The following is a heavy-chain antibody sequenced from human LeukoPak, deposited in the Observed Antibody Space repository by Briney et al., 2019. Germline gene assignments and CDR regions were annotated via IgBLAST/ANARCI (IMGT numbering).Heavy chain of an antibody. J-gene: IGHJ6*03. CDR1: GFTVSSNY. D-gene: IGHD1-1*01. Sequence: GGSLRLSCAASGFTVSSNYMSWVRRARGKGLEWVSVFYSGGSTYYADSVKGRFTISRYNSKNTLYLQMNRLTVEDTGVYYCARGGARGPSTGYYMDVWGKGTTVTVSS. CDR3: ARGGARGPSTGYYMDV. CDR2: FYSGGST. V-gene: IGHV3-53*01.